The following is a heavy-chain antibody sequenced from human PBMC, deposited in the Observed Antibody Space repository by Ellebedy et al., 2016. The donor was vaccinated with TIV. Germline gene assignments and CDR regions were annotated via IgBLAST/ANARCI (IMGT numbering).Heavy chain of an antibody. V-gene: IGHV3-33*08. D-gene: IGHD2-21*02. CDR2: IWYDGSNK. Sequence: PGGSLRLSCAASGFTFSSYGMHWVRQAPGKGLEWVAVIWYDGSNKYYADSVKGRFTISRDNSKNTLYLQMNSLRAEDTVVYYCARDQLRCGGDCYSAPRYYFDYWGQGTLVTVSS. J-gene: IGHJ4*02. CDR1: GFTFSSYG. CDR3: ARDQLRCGGDCYSAPRYYFDY.